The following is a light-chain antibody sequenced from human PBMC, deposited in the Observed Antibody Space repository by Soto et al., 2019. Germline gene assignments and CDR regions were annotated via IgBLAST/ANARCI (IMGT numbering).Light chain of an antibody. J-gene: IGKJ1*01. CDR2: KAS. CDR3: QYWDNYSWT. Sequence: DIQMTQSPSTLSASVGDRVTITCRASQSITDWLAWYQQKPGKAPKFLIYKASNLESGVPSRFSGSGSGTEFTLTISSVQPDDFASYYCQYWDNYSWTFDQGTKVEIK. V-gene: IGKV1-5*03. CDR1: QSITDW.